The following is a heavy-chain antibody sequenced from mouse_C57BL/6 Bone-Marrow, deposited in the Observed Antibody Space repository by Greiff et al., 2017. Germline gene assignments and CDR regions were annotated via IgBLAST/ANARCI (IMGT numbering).Heavy chain of an antibody. V-gene: IGHV1-61*01. J-gene: IGHJ4*01. CDR2: IYPSDSET. CDR3: ARRNYAMDY. Sequence: QVQLQHPGAELVRPGSSVKLSCKASGYTFTSYWMDWVKQRPGQGLEWIGNIYPSDSETHYNQKFKDKATLTVDKSSSTAYMQLSSLTSEDSAVYYCARRNYAMDYWGQGTSVTVSS. CDR1: GYTFTSYW.